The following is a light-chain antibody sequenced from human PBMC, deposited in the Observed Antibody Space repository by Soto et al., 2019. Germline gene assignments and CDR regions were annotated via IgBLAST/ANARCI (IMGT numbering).Light chain of an antibody. Sequence: EIQMTQAPAAVSGSVGDRVTITCRASQTIRSRLAWYQQNPGPAPKLLIYKASTLKRGAPSRFSGSGSGTEFTLTIISLQPDDFATYYCPQYTSHPEAFGQGTKV. CDR1: QTIRSR. V-gene: IGKV1-5*03. CDR3: PQYTSHPEA. J-gene: IGKJ1*01. CDR2: KAS.